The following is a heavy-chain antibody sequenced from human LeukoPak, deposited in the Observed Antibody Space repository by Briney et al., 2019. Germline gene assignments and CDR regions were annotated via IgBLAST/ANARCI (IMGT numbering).Heavy chain of an antibody. V-gene: IGHV3-11*06. CDR2: ISGSTSSN. Sequence: GGSLGLSCTASGFRFSDYYMSWIRQTPGKGLEWISYISGSTSSNYTAYSDSVKGRFTISRDNAKNSLYLQMKNLRPEDTAIYYCARLSGDYWGQGILVSVSS. CDR1: GFRFSDYY. D-gene: IGHD2/OR15-2a*01. CDR3: ARLSGDY. J-gene: IGHJ4*02.